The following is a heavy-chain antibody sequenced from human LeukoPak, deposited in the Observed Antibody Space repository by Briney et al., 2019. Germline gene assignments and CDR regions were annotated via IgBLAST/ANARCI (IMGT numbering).Heavy chain of an antibody. CDR1: GGSISSSSYY. D-gene: IGHD3-3*01. V-gene: IGHV4-39*01. CDR2: IYYSGST. CDR3: ARLTNYDFWSGYYRTFDY. J-gene: IGHJ4*02. Sequence: SETLSLTCTVFGGSISSSSYYWGWIRQPPGKGLEWIGSIYYSGSTYYNPSLKSRVTISVDTSKNQFSLKLSSVTAADTAVYYCARLTNYDFWSGYYRTFDYWGQGTLVTVSS.